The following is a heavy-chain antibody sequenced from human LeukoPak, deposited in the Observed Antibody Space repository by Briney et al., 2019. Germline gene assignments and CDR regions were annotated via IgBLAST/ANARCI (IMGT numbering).Heavy chain of an antibody. V-gene: IGHV3-11*01. CDR2: ISRGGSTI. D-gene: IGHD3-10*01. J-gene: IGHJ4*02. Sequence: GGSLRLSCAASGFTFSDYYMSWIRQAPGKGLEWVSHISRGGSTIYYADSVKGRFTISRDNAKNSLFLQMNSLRAEDTAVYYCVREHYGSGDYWGQGTLVTVSS. CDR1: GFTFSDYY. CDR3: VREHYGSGDY.